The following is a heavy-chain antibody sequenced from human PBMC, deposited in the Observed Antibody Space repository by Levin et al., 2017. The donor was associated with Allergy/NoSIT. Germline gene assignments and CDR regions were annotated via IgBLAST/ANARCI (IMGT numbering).Heavy chain of an antibody. V-gene: IGHV4-30-4*01. CDR3: ASGQNYYGSGSYGY. CDR1: GGSISSGDYY. CDR2: IYYSGST. J-gene: IGHJ4*02. Sequence: SQTLSLPCTVSGGSISSGDYYWSWIRQPPGKGLEWIGYIYYSGSTYYNPSLKSRVTISVDTSKNQFSLKLSSVTAADTAVYYCASGQNYYGSGSYGYWGQGTLVTVSS. D-gene: IGHD3-10*01.